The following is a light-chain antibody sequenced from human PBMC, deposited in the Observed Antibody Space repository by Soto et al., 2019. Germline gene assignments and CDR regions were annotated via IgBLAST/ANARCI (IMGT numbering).Light chain of an antibody. CDR3: SSFTSSTTYV. J-gene: IGLJ1*01. CDR2: EVS. V-gene: IGLV2-18*02. CDR1: SSDVGSYNR. Sequence: QSVLTQPPSVSGSPGQSVAVSCTGTSSDVGSYNRVSWYQQPPGTAPKLIIYEVSNRPSGVPDRFSGSKSGNTASLTISGLQDEDEPHYYCSSFTSSTTYVFGTGTKVTVL.